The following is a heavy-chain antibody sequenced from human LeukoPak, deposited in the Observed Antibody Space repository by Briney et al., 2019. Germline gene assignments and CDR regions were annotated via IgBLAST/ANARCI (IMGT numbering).Heavy chain of an antibody. J-gene: IGHJ4*02. D-gene: IGHD6-13*01. CDR1: GFTVSSNY. Sequence: PGGSLRLSCAASGFTVSSNYMSWVRQAPGKGLEYVSAISSNGGSTYYADSVKGRFTISRDNSKNTLYLQMSSLRAEDTAVYYCVKEDSSSSPGPYWGQGTLVTVSS. CDR3: VKEDSSSSPGPY. CDR2: ISSNGGST. V-gene: IGHV3-64D*06.